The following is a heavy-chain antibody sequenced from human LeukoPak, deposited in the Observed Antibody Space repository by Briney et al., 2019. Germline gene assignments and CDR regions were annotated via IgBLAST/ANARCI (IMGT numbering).Heavy chain of an antibody. CDR2: MNPNSGNT. V-gene: IGHV1-8*01. CDR3: ARGDYGSGEGSNWFDP. CDR1: GYTFTSYD. D-gene: IGHD3-10*01. J-gene: IGHJ5*02. Sequence: ASVKVSCKASGYTFTSYDINWVRQATGQGLEWMGWMNPNSGNTGYAQKFQGRVTMTRNTSISTAYMELSSPRSEDTAVYYCARGDYGSGEGSNWFDPWGQGTLVTVSS.